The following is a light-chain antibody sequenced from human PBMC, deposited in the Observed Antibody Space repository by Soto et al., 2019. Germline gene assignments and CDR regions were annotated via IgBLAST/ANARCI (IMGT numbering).Light chain of an antibody. CDR1: SSDVGGYNY. V-gene: IGLV2-14*01. CDR2: DVS. J-gene: IGLJ1*01. Sequence: QSVLTQPAYVSGSPGQSITISCTGTSSDVGGYNYVSWYQQHPGKAPKLMIYDVSNRPSGVSNRFSGSKSGNTASLTISGLQAEDEADYYCSSYTSSSTLEDVFGTGTKVTVL. CDR3: SSYTSSSTLEDV.